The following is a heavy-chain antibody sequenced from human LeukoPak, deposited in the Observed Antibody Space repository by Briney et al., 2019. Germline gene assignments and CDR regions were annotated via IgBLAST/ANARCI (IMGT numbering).Heavy chain of an antibody. CDR2: VYYTGGT. J-gene: IGHJ5*01. CDR3: TQERAGTIVDS. CDR1: GGSISSTTYY. D-gene: IGHD1-7*01. Sequence: SETLSLTCTVSGGSISSTTYYWGWIRQPPGKGLEWIGSVYYTGGTYNNPSLKSRLTISIDTSRNQFSLKLSSVTAADTAVYYCTQERAGTIVDSWGQGTLVTASS. V-gene: IGHV4-39*01.